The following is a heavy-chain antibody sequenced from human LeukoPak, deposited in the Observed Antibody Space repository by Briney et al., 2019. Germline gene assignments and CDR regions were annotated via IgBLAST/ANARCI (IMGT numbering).Heavy chain of an antibody. CDR1: GGTFSSYA. V-gene: IGHV1-69*04. CDR3: ARVVFRGYSYGLRDP. Sequence: ASVKVSCKASGGTFSSYAISWVRQAPGQGLEWMGRIIPILGIANYAQKFQGRVTITADKSTSTAYMELSSLRSEDTAVYYCARVVFRGYSYGLRDPWGQGTLVTVSS. J-gene: IGHJ5*02. D-gene: IGHD5-18*01. CDR2: IIPILGIA.